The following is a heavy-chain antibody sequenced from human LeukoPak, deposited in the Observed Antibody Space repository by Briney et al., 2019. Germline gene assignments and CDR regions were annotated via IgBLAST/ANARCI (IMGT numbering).Heavy chain of an antibody. V-gene: IGHV1-69*13. CDR2: IIPIFGTA. Sequence: SVKVSCKASGGTFSSYAISWVRQAPGQGLEWMGGIIPIFGTANYAQKFQGRVTITADESTSTAYMELSSLRSEDTAVYYCARGAGTMVRGARFYYYYYGMDVWGQGTTVTVSS. CDR3: ARGAGTMVRGARFYYYYYGMDV. J-gene: IGHJ6*02. D-gene: IGHD3-10*01. CDR1: GGTFSSYA.